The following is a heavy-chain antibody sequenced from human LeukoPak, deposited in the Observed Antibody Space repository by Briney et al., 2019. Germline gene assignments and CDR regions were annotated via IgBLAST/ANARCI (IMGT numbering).Heavy chain of an antibody. V-gene: IGHV3-23*01. Sequence: GGSLRLSCAASGFTFSSYAMSWVRQAPGKGLEWVSAISGSGGSTYYADSVKGRFTISRDNSKNTLYLQMNSLRAEDAAVYYCAKDYEGPIALDAFDIWGQGTMVTVSS. J-gene: IGHJ3*02. CDR1: GFTFSSYA. D-gene: IGHD3-3*01. CDR3: AKDYEGPIALDAFDI. CDR2: ISGSGGST.